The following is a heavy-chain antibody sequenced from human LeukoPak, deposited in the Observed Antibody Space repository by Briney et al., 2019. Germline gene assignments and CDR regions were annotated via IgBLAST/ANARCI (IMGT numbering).Heavy chain of an antibody. D-gene: IGHD3-10*01. Sequence: SETLSLTCTVSGGSISSSRYYWGWIRQPPGKGLEWIGSIYYSGSTYYNPSLKSRVTISVDTSKNQFSLKLSSVPAADTAVYYCAILMVLLWPQFQGLNWFDPWGQGTPVTVSS. CDR2: IYYSGST. J-gene: IGHJ5*02. CDR1: GGSISSSRYY. CDR3: AILMVLLWPQFQGLNWFDP. V-gene: IGHV4-39*01.